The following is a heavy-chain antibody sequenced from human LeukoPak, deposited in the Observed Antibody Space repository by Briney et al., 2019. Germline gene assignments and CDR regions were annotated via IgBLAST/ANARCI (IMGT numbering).Heavy chain of an antibody. J-gene: IGHJ4*02. CDR1: GGSVSSGAYY. CDR2: ISYSGNT. CDR3: ARATVATPSEFDY. V-gene: IGHV4-31*03. D-gene: IGHD4-17*01. Sequence: SETLSLTCTVSGGSVSSGAYYWSWIRQHPGKGLEWIGYISYSGNTYYNPSLRSRASISADTPKSQFSLKLSSTTAADTAVYYCARATVATPSEFDYWGQGTLVTVSS.